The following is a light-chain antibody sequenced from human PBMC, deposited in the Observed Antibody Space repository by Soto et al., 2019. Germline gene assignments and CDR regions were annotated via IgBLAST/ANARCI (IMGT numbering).Light chain of an antibody. V-gene: IGLV2-14*01. J-gene: IGLJ2*01. CDR1: SIDVGGYNY. CDR2: GVT. CDR3: TSYIHRRTLVV. Sequence: QSALTQPASVSGSPGQSITISCTATSIDVGGYNYVSWYQQHPGKAPKLMIYGVTNRPSGVSNRFSGSKSGNTASLTISGLQPEDEADYYCTSYIHRRTLVVFGGGTKLTVL.